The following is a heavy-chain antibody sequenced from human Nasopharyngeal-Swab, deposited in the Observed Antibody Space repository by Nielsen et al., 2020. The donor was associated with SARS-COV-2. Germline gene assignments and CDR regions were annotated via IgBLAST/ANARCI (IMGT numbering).Heavy chain of an antibody. Sequence: SVKVSCKASGGTYGIYAISWVRQAPGHGPEWMGGIIPIFGTSNYAQKFQGRVTITADEFTSTAYMELSSLRSVDTAVYYCARMHCGGDCYSRGEDAFDLWGQGTLVTVSS. CDR3: ARMHCGGDCYSRGEDAFDL. CDR2: IIPIFGTS. V-gene: IGHV1-69*13. CDR1: GGTYGIYA. J-gene: IGHJ3*01. D-gene: IGHD2-21*02.